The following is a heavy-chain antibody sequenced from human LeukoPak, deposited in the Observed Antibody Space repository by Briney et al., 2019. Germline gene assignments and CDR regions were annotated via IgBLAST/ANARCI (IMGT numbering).Heavy chain of an antibody. J-gene: IGHJ3*02. D-gene: IGHD1-20*01. CDR3: ARAITGTSSVDAFDI. CDR2: IYYSGST. Sequence: SETLSLTCTVSGGSISSGGYYWSWIRQHPGKGLEWFGYIYYSGSTYYNPSLKSRVTISVDRSKNQFSLKLSSVTAADTAVYYCARAITGTSSVDAFDIWGQGTMVTVSS. CDR1: GGSISSGGYY. V-gene: IGHV4-31*03.